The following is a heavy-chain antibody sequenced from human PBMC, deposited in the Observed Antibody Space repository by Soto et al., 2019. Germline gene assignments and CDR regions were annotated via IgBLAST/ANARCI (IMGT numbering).Heavy chain of an antibody. CDR2: IYPGDSDT. D-gene: IGHD6-13*01. CDR3: ARSFGVAAAGPFDY. J-gene: IGHJ4*02. CDR1: GYKVSTWHNFTSYW. V-gene: IGHV5-51*01. Sequence: PGESLKISCMGSGYKVSTWHNFTSYWIAWVRQMPGEGLEWMGIIYPGDSDTRYSPSFQGQVTISADKSINSVYLQWSSLKASDTAVYYCARSFGVAAAGPFDYWGQGTLVTVSS.